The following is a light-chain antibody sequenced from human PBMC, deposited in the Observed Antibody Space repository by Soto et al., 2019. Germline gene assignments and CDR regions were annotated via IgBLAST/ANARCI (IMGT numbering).Light chain of an antibody. V-gene: IGKV3-11*01. Sequence: EIVLTQSPATLSLSPGERATLSCRASQSVSSYLAWYQQKPGQAPRLLIYDASNRATGTPARFSGSGSGTDFILTISSLEPEDFAVYYCQQRSNWWTFGQGTKVDIK. CDR3: QQRSNWWT. CDR2: DAS. J-gene: IGKJ1*01. CDR1: QSVSSY.